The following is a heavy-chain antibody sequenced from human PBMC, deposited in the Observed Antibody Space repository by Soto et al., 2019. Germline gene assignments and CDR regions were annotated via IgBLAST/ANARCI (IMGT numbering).Heavy chain of an antibody. CDR3: ARDLGIVVVPAAIRRVPWFDT. J-gene: IGHJ5*02. CDR1: GFTFSSYA. Sequence: PGGSLRLSCAASGFTFSSYAMHWVRQAPGKGLEWVAVISYDGSNKYYADSVKGRFTISRDNSKNTLYLQMNSLRAEDTAVYYCARDLGIVVVPAAIRRVPWFDTWGQGTLVTVSS. CDR2: ISYDGSNK. V-gene: IGHV3-30-3*01. D-gene: IGHD2-2*02.